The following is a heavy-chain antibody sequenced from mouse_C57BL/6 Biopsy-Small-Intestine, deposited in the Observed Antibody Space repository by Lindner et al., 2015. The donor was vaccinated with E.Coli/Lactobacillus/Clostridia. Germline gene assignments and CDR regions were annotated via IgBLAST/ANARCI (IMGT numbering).Heavy chain of an antibody. Sequence: VQLQESGTVLARPGASVKMSCKTSGYTFSSYWMHWVKQRPGQGLEWIGGFYPGNSDTSYNQKFKDKAKLTAVPSASTAYMELSSLTNEDSAVYYCTRSSPLYYYGSGDYWGQGTTLTVSS. CDR1: GYTFSSYW. CDR2: FYPGNSDT. J-gene: IGHJ2*01. D-gene: IGHD1-1*01. V-gene: IGHV1-5*01. CDR3: TRSSPLYYYGSGDY.